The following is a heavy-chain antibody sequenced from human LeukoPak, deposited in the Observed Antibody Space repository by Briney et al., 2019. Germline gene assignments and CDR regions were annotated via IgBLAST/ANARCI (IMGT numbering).Heavy chain of an antibody. D-gene: IGHD3-10*01. CDR3: AREVRPLGWFDP. CDR1: GFIFSDYW. V-gene: IGHV3-74*01. J-gene: IGHJ5*02. CDR2: IKSDGSST. Sequence: QSGGSLRLSCAASGFIFSDYWMHWVRQGPGKGLVWVSRIKSDGSSTSYADSVKGRFTISRDNAKNTVYVHMNSLRDEDTAVYYCAREVRPLGWFDPWGQGTLVTVSS.